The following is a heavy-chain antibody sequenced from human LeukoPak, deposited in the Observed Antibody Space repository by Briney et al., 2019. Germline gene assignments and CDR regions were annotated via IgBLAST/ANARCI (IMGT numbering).Heavy chain of an antibody. J-gene: IGHJ4*02. CDR2: ISGSGGST. V-gene: IGHV3-23*01. Sequence: GGSLRLSCAASGFTFSGYAMSWVRQAPGKGLEWVSAISGSGGSTYYADSVKGRFTISRDNSKNTLYLQMNSLRAEDTAVYYCASRRYIVGAPYGDFAYWGQGTLVTVSS. D-gene: IGHD1-26*01. CDR1: GFTFSGYA. CDR3: ASRRYIVGAPYGDFAY.